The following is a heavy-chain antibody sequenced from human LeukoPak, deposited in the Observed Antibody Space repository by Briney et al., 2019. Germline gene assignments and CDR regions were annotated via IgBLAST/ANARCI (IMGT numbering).Heavy chain of an antibody. D-gene: IGHD3-10*01. Sequence: SETLSLTCTVSGGSISSSSYYWGWIRQPPGKGLEWIGSIYHSGSTYYNPSLKSRVTISVDTSKNQFSLKLSSVTAADTAVYYCASSITMVRGAEDYWGQGTLVTVSS. J-gene: IGHJ4*02. CDR3: ASSITMVRGAEDY. V-gene: IGHV4-39*07. CDR1: GGSISSSSYY. CDR2: IYHSGST.